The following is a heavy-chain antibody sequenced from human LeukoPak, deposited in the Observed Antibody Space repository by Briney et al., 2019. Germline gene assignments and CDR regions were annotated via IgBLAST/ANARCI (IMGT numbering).Heavy chain of an antibody. D-gene: IGHD3-16*02. CDR3: ARAVMITFGGVIVMGGFDY. Sequence: PSETLSLTCTVSGGSISSGDYYWSWIRQPPGKGLEWIGYIYYSGSTYYNPSLKSRVTISVDSSKNQFSLKLSSVTAADMAVYYCARAVMITFGGVIVMGGFDYWGQGTLVTVSS. CDR1: GGSISSGDYY. V-gene: IGHV4-30-4*01. CDR2: IYYSGST. J-gene: IGHJ4*02.